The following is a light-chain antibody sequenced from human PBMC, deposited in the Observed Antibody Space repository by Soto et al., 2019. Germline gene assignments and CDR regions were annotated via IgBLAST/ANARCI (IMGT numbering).Light chain of an antibody. V-gene: IGKV3-20*01. CDR3: QQYGRSPFT. CDR1: QSVSSNN. J-gene: IGKJ3*01. CDR2: GAS. Sequence: EIVLTQSPGTLSLSPGERATPSCRASQSVSSNNLAWYQQRNGQAPRVVIYGASTRATGIPERFSGSGYGTDFNLTISRLETEDFAVYYCQQYGRSPFTFGPGTKVDIK.